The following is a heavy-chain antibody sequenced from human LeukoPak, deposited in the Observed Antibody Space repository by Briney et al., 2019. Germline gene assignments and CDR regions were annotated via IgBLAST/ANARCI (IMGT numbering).Heavy chain of an antibody. CDR2: VSNSGST. Sequence: SETLSLTCTVSGGSISSYYWSWIRQPLGKGLEWIGYVSNSGSTNYNPSLKSRVTISVDTSKNQSSLNLSSVTAADTAVYYCARSIRDSTGDHDYAFDLWGQGTMVSVSS. J-gene: IGHJ3*01. V-gene: IGHV4-59*01. D-gene: IGHD3-22*01. CDR1: GGSISSYY. CDR3: ARSIRDSTGDHDYAFDL.